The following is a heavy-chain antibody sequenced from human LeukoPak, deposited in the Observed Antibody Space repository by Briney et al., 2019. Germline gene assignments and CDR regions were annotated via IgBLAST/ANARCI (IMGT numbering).Heavy chain of an antibody. D-gene: IGHD2-2*01. CDR3: ARGRNGYCSSTSCYRFDY. CDR1: GGSFNGYY. CDR2: INHSGST. J-gene: IGHJ4*02. V-gene: IGHV4-34*01. Sequence: SETLSLTCAVYGGSFNGYYWSWIRQPPGKGLEWIGEINHSGSTNYNPSLKSRVTISVDTSKNQFSLKLSSVTAADTAVYYCARGRNGYCSSTSCYRFDYWGQGTLVTVSS.